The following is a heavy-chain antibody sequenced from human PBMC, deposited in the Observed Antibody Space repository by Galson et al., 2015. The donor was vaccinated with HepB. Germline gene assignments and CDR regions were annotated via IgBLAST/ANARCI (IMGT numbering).Heavy chain of an antibody. CDR3: AKLGGYKLYPLD. V-gene: IGHV3-23*01. D-gene: IGHD5-24*01. Sequence: SLRLSCAVSGFTFSSYAMSWVRQAPGKGLEGVSGISGSGGSTYYADSVKGRFTISRDNSKNTLYLQMDSLRAEDTAVYYCAKLGGYKLYPLDWGQGTLVTVSS. CDR1: GFTFSSYA. J-gene: IGHJ4*02. CDR2: ISGSGGST.